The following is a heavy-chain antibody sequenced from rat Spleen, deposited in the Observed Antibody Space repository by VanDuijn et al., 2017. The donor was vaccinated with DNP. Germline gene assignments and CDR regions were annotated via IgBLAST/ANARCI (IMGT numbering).Heavy chain of an antibody. D-gene: IGHD1-11*01. CDR1: GFTFNNYW. CDR2: ITSSGGTT. CDR3: ATFEGRDA. J-gene: IGHJ4*01. V-gene: IGHV5-31*01. Sequence: EVQLVESGGDLVQPGRSLNIYCVASGFTFNNYWMTWIRQVPGKGLEWVATITSSGGTTFYPDSVKGRFTISRDNAKNTLYLQMNSLGSEDTATYYCATFEGRDAWGRGTSVTVSS.